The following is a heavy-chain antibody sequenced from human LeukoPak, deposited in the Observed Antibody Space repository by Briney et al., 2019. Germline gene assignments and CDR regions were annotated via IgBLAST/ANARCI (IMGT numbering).Heavy chain of an antibody. J-gene: IGHJ4*02. CDR2: ISAYNDHT. CDR3: ARADGWVGAIYPDY. Sequence: ASVKVSCKASGGTFSSYAISWVRQAPGQGLEWMGWISAYNDHTNYAQKLQGRVTMTTDTSTSTAYMELRSLRSDDTAVYYCARADGWVGAIYPDYWGQGTLVTVSS. D-gene: IGHD1-26*01. CDR1: GGTFSSYA. V-gene: IGHV1-18*01.